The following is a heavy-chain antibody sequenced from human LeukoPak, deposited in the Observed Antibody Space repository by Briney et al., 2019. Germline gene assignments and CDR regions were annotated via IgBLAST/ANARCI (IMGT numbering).Heavy chain of an antibody. D-gene: IGHD3-3*01. CDR3: ARRYYDFWSGYPNWFDP. J-gene: IGHJ5*02. CDR1: GVSLSSSSYY. V-gene: IGHV4-39*01. Sequence: PSETLSLTCTVSGVSLSSSSYYWGWIRQPPGKGLEWIGSIYYSGSTYYNPSLNSRVTISVDTSKNQFSLKLSSVTAADTAVYYCARRYYDFWSGYPNWFDPWGQGTLVTVSS. CDR2: IYYSGST.